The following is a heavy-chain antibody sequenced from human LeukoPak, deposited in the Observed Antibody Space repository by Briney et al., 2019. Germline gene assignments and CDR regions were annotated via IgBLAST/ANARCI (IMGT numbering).Heavy chain of an antibody. D-gene: IGHD3-22*01. CDR2: IYPGDSDT. J-gene: IGHJ4*02. V-gene: IGHV5-51*01. Sequence: GESLTIACQGAAYSFTSYWIGWVRQMPGKCLEWMGIIYPGDSDTRYSPSFQGQVTISADKSISTAYLQWSSLKASDTAMYYCARQYYYDSSGSHLGYWGQGTLVTVSS. CDR3: ARQYYYDSSGSHLGY. CDR1: AYSFTSYW.